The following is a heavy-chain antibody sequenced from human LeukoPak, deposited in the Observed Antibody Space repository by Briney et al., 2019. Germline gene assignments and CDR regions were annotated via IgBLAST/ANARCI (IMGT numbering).Heavy chain of an antibody. CDR3: AKVAGDRMDY. Sequence: ASVNVSSKASGYTFATYGFCWVRQAPGHGLEWMGWISANTGKTDYAQKFQGRVTMTTDTSTSTAYMELRSLRPDDTAVYYCAKVAGDRMDYWGQGTLLTVSS. CDR1: GYTFATYG. J-gene: IGHJ4*02. D-gene: IGHD6-13*01. CDR2: ISANTGKT. V-gene: IGHV1-18*01.